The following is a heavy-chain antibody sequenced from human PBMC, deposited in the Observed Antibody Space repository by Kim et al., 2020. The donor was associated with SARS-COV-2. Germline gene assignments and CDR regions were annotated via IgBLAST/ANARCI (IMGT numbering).Heavy chain of an antibody. CDR1: GYTFTGYY. Sequence: ASVKVSCKASGYTFTGYYMHWVRQAPGQGLEWMGWINPNSGGTNYAQKFQGRVTMTRDTSISTAYMELSRLRSDDTAVYYCARALLNYVPRGWYYYGMDVWGQGTTVTVSS. V-gene: IGHV1-2*02. D-gene: IGHD4-4*01. CDR2: INPNSGGT. J-gene: IGHJ6*02. CDR3: ARALLNYVPRGWYYYGMDV.